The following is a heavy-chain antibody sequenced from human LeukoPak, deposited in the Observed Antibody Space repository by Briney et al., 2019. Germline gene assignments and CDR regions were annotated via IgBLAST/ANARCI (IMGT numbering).Heavy chain of an antibody. D-gene: IGHD3-22*01. CDR3: APDSSGAFPNRFDP. V-gene: IGHV3-23*01. CDR1: GFTFSNYA. J-gene: IGHJ5*02. CDR2: ISGSGDTT. Sequence: PGGSLRLSCAVSGFTFSNYAISWVRQAPGKGLEWVSSISGSGDTTYYADPVKGRLTISRDNSKNTLYLQMNSLRAEDTAVYYCAPDSSGAFPNRFDPWGQGTLVTVSS.